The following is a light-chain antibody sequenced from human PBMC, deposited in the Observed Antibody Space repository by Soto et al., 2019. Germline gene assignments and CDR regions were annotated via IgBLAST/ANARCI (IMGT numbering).Light chain of an antibody. CDR1: QSVSSN. CDR3: QQYNNWPRV. CDR2: AAS. J-gene: IGKJ1*01. V-gene: IGKV3-15*01. Sequence: EIVMTQSPATLSVSPGERATLSCRASQSVSSNLAWYQQQPGQAPRLLIYAASTRATGIPARLSVSGSGTAFTLTISSLQSEDFAVYYCQQYNNWPRVFGQGTKVDIK.